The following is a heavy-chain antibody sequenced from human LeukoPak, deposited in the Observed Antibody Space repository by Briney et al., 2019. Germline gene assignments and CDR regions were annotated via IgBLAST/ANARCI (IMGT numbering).Heavy chain of an antibody. D-gene: IGHD2-2*01. CDR2: INHSGST. CDR1: GGSFSGYY. J-gene: IGHJ3*02. V-gene: IGHV4-34*01. Sequence: PSETLSLTCAVYGGSFSGYYWSWIRQPPGKGLEWIGEINHSGSTNYNPSLKSRVTISVDTSKNQFSLKLSSVTAADTAVYYCARDQLPNSNDAFDIWGQGTMVTVSS. CDR3: ARDQLPNSNDAFDI.